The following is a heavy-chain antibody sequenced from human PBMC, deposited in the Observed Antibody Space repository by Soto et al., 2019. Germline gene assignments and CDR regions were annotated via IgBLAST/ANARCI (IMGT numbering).Heavy chain of an antibody. CDR1: GYSFTNYW. CDR2: IYPGDSAT. J-gene: IGHJ6*02. V-gene: IGHV5-51*01. CDR3: ARHEYGGHTGYAYSMDV. Sequence: PGESLKISCEGSGYSFTNYWIGWVRQMPGKGLEWMGIIYPGDSATRYSPSFQSQVTISVDKSISTAYLQWSSLKASDTAIYYCARHEYGGHTGYAYSMDVWGQGTTVTVSS. D-gene: IGHD4-17*01.